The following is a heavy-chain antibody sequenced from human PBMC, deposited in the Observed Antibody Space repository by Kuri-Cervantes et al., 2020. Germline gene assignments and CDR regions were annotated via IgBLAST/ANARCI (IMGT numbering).Heavy chain of an antibody. V-gene: IGHV1-69*05. Sequence: SVKVSCKASGGTFSSYAISWVRQAPGQGLEWMGGIIPIFGTANYAQKFQGRVTITTDESTSTAYMELSSLRSEGTAVYYCARCSQNYYDSSGTEIGAFDIWGQGTMVTVSS. CDR2: IIPIFGTA. D-gene: IGHD3-22*01. CDR1: GGTFSSYA. J-gene: IGHJ3*02. CDR3: ARCSQNYYDSSGTEIGAFDI.